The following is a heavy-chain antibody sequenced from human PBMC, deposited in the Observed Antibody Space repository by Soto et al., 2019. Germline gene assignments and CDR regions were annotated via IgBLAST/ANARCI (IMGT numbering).Heavy chain of an antibody. CDR3: AGRYSGYGDY. CDR2: IYFSGSA. J-gene: IGHJ4*02. D-gene: IGHD5-12*01. Sequence: SETLSLTCTVSGGSITSYYWSWIRQPPGKGLEWIGYIYFSGSANYNPSLKSRVTISVDTSKNQFSLKLSSVTAADTAVYYCAGRYSGYGDYWGQGTLVTVSS. CDR1: GGSITSYY. V-gene: IGHV4-59*08.